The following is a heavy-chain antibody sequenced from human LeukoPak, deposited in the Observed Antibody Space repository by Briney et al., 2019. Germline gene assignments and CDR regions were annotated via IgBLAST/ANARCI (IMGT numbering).Heavy chain of an antibody. CDR2: ISAYNGNT. Sequence: ASVKVSCKASGYTFTSYGISWVRQAPGQGLEWMGWISAYNGNTNYAQKLQGRVTMTTDTYTSTAYMELRSLRSDDTAVYYCARAMELPDAFDIWGQGTMVTVSS. J-gene: IGHJ3*02. CDR3: ARAMELPDAFDI. CDR1: GYTFTSYG. V-gene: IGHV1-18*01. D-gene: IGHD1-7*01.